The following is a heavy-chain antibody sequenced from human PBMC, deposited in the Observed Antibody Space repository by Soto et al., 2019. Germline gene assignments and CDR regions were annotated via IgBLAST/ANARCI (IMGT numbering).Heavy chain of an antibody. V-gene: IGHV4-34*01. CDR2: INHSGST. CDR3: ARVLRYYDILTGYSSFDY. Sequence: SETLSLTCAVYGGSFSGYYWSWIRQPPGKGLEWIGEINHSGSTNYNPSLKSRVTISVDTSKNQFSLKPSSVTAADTAVYYCARVLRYYDILTGYSSFDYWGQGTLVTVSS. J-gene: IGHJ4*02. D-gene: IGHD3-9*01. CDR1: GGSFSGYY.